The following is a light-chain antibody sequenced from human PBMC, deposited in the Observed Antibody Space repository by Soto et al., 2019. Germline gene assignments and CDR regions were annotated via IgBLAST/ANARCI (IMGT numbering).Light chain of an antibody. CDR3: QQYNNWPPTYT. CDR2: GAS. V-gene: IGKV3-15*01. CDR1: QSVISSN. J-gene: IGKJ2*01. Sequence: EIVMTQSPATLSVPPGERATLSCRASQSVISSNLAWYQQKPGQAPRLLISGASTRATGIPARFSGSGSGTEFTLTISSLQSEDFAVYYCQQYNNWPPTYTFGQGTKLEIK.